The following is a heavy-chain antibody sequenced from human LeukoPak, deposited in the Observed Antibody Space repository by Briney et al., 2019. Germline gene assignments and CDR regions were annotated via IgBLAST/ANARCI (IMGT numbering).Heavy chain of an antibody. CDR1: GGSISSYY. D-gene: IGHD6-19*01. CDR2: IYYSAST. CDR3: ARSERSGWYFYY. V-gene: IGHV4-59*01. J-gene: IGHJ4*02. Sequence: TETLSLTCTVSGGSISSYYWSWIRQPPGKGLEGIGYIYYSASTNYNPSLTSQVTISVDTSNTQFSLKLSSVTAADTAVYYCARSERSGWYFYYWGQGTLVTVSS.